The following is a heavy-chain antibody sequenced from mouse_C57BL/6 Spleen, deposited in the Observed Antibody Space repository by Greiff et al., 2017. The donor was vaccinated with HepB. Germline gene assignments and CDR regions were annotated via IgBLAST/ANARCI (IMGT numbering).Heavy chain of an antibody. CDR1: GFTFSDYY. J-gene: IGHJ2*01. CDR3: ARDQGYIDY. CDR2: INYDGSST. Sequence: EVKLVESEGGLVQPGSSMKLSCTASGFTFSDYYMAWVCQVPEKGLEWVANINYDGSSTYYLDSLKSRFIISRDNAKNILYLQMSSLKSEDTATYYCARDQGYIDYWGQGTTLTVSS. D-gene: IGHD3-2*02. V-gene: IGHV5-16*01.